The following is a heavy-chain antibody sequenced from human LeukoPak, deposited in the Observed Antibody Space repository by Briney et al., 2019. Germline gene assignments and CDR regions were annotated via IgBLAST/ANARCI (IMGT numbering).Heavy chain of an antibody. D-gene: IGHD1-1*01. J-gene: IGHJ4*02. CDR1: GFTFSTYS. Sequence: GGSLRLSCAASGFTFSTYSMSWVRQAPGKGLEWVSSISSSGSYIYYADSLKGRFTISRDNANNSLFLQMNSLRADDTAVYYCARKSPDDNGPQYWGQGTLVTVSP. CDR3: ARKSPDDNGPQY. CDR2: ISSSGSYI. V-gene: IGHV3-21*01.